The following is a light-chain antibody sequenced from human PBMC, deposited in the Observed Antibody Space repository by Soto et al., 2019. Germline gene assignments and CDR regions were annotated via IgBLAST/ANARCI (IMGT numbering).Light chain of an antibody. Sequence: QSALTQPASVSGSPGQSITISCTGTSSDVGTYDLVSWYQQHPGKAPKLMIYDVSKRPSGVSNRFSGSKSGNTASLTISGLQADDEAHYYCCSYAGSSSVVFGGGTSSPS. CDR3: CSYAGSSSVV. J-gene: IGLJ2*01. V-gene: IGLV2-23*02. CDR1: SSDVGTYDL. CDR2: DVS.